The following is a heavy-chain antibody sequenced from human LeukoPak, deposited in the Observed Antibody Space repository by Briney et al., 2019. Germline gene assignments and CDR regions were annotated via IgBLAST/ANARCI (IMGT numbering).Heavy chain of an antibody. J-gene: IGHJ4*02. Sequence: GGSLRLSCAASGFTLSNYWMHWVRQAPGKGLEWVAVISSDGSNQYYADSVKGRFTISRDNSKNTLYLQMNSLRAEDTAVYYCARENYCSGGSCFNFDYWGQGTRVTVSS. D-gene: IGHD2-15*01. CDR3: ARENYCSGGSCFNFDY. CDR2: ISSDGSNQ. CDR1: GFTLSNYW. V-gene: IGHV3-30-3*01.